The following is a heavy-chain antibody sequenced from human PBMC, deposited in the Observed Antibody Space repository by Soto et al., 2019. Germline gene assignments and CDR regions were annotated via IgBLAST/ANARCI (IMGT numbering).Heavy chain of an antibody. J-gene: IGHJ5*02. D-gene: IGHD2-21*02. CDR2: IIPIFGTA. CDR1: GGTFSSYA. CDR3: ARATVVTPGDWFDP. Sequence: QVQLVQSGAEVKKPGSSVKVSCKASGGTFSSYAISWVRQAPGQGLEWMGGIIPIFGTANYAQKFQGRVTITADESMSTAYMELSSLRSEDTAVYYCARATVVTPGDWFDPWGQGTLVTVSS. V-gene: IGHV1-69*01.